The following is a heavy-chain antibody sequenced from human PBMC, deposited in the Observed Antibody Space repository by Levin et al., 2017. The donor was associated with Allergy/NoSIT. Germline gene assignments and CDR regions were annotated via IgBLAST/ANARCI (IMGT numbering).Heavy chain of an antibody. V-gene: IGHV3-30*04. CDR1: GFTFSSYA. CDR2: ISYDGSNK. Sequence: PGGSLRLSCAASGFTFSSYAMHWVRQAPGKGLEWVAVISYDGSNKYYADSVKGRFTISRDNSKNTLYLQMNSLRAEDTAVYYCARDPLWGGYYDFWSGLGHFDYWGQGTLVTVSS. CDR3: ARDPLWGGYYDFWSGLGHFDY. D-gene: IGHD3-3*01. J-gene: IGHJ4*02.